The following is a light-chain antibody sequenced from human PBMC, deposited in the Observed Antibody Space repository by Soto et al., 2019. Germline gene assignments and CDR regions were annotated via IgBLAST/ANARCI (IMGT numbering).Light chain of an antibody. CDR3: QQNYST. CDR1: ESISFY. CDR2: AAS. V-gene: IGKV1-39*01. Sequence: DILLTQSPSSLSASVGDRVTITCRASESISFYLNWYQQKPGKPPKLLIYAASNLFSGVPSRFSASGHGTDFTLTISSLQREDFATYNCQQNYSTFGQGTKVEMK. J-gene: IGKJ1*01.